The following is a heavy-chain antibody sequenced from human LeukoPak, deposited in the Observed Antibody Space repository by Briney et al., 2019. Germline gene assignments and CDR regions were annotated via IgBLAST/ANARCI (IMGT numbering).Heavy chain of an antibody. D-gene: IGHD1-26*01. CDR1: GFTFSSYS. CDR2: IGGGGVTT. J-gene: IGHJ2*01. V-gene: IGHV3-64*02. Sequence: AGGSLRLSCAASGFTFSSYSMHWVRQAPGKGPEFVSVIGGGGVTTFYADSVKYRFTISRDNSKNTLYLEMGSLRAEDMAVYYCAREGGGSGLWYYDLWGRGTLVTVSS. CDR3: AREGGGSGLWYYDL.